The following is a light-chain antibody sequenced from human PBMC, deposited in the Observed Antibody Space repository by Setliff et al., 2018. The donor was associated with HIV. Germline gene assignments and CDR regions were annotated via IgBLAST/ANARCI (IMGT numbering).Light chain of an antibody. V-gene: IGLV2-11*01. Sequence: QSALTQPRSVSGSPGQSVTISCTGSSSDIGFYNYVSWYQQYPGKAPKVTIYDVSKRPSGVPDRFSGSKSGNTASLTISGLQAEDEADYYCCSYAGSFTYVFGSGTNVTVL. CDR3: CSYAGSFTYV. J-gene: IGLJ1*01. CDR2: DVS. CDR1: SSDIGFYNY.